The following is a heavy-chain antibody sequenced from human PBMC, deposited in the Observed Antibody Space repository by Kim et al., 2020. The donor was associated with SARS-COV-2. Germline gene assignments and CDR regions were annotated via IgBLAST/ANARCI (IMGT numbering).Heavy chain of an antibody. V-gene: IGHV3-13*01. D-gene: IGHD4-17*01. CDR3: ARAYGDYYFDY. CDR2: T. Sequence: TYYPGSVKGRFTISRENAKNSLYLQMNSLRAGDTAVYYCARAYGDYYFDYWGQGTLVTVSS. J-gene: IGHJ4*02.